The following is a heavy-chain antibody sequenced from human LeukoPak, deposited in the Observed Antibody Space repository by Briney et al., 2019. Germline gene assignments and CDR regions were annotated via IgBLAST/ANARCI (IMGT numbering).Heavy chain of an antibody. CDR3: ARVDIVVVPSANFDY. Sequence: SETLSLTCTVSGGSISSSNYYWGWIRQPPGKGLEWIGSINYSGITYYNPPLKSRVTISVDTSKNQFSLKLSSVTAADTAVYYCARVDIVVVPSANFDYWGQGILVTVSS. CDR1: GGSISSSNYY. V-gene: IGHV4-39*07. J-gene: IGHJ4*02. D-gene: IGHD2-2*01. CDR2: INYSGIT.